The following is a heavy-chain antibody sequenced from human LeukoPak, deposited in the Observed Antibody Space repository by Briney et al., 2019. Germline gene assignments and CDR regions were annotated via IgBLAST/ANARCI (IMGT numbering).Heavy chain of an antibody. CDR3: AKLSGYSSSWDYFDY. J-gene: IGHJ4*02. CDR2: MSGSGGST. Sequence: PGGSLRLSCAASGFTFSSYGMSWVRQAPGKGLEWVSTMSGSGGSTYYADSMKGRFTTSRDNSKNTLYLQMNSLRVEDTAVYYCAKLSGYSSSWDYFDYWGQGTLVTVSS. CDR1: GFTFSSYG. D-gene: IGHD6-13*01. V-gene: IGHV3-23*01.